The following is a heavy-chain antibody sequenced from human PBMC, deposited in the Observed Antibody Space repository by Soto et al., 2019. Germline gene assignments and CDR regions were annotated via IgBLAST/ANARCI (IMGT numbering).Heavy chain of an antibody. CDR1: GFTFSDHY. J-gene: IGHJ4*02. CDR3: ARPHGTTXYGSYFEN. Sequence: EVQLVESGGGLVQPGGSLRLSCAASGFTFSDHYMDWVRQVPGKGLEWVGRIRDKAHSYTTEYAASVKGRFTISREHSKTSLYLQMNSLKTEDTAVYYCARPHGTTXYGSYFENWGQGTLVTVSS. CDR2: IRDKAHSYTT. D-gene: IGHD4-17*01. V-gene: IGHV3-72*01.